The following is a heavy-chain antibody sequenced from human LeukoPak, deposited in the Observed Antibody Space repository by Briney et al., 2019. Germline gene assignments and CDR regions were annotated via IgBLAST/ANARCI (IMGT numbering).Heavy chain of an antibody. CDR2: ISWNSGSI. V-gene: IGHV3-9*01. D-gene: IGHD6-19*01. J-gene: IGHJ4*02. CDR1: GFTFDDYA. Sequence: PGRSLRLSCAASGFTFDDYAMHWVRQAPGKGLEWVSGISWNSGSIGYADSVKGRFTISRDNAKNSLYLQMNSLRAEDTALYYCAKDIRGSIAVAGRLDYWGQGTLVTVS. CDR3: AKDIRGSIAVAGRLDY.